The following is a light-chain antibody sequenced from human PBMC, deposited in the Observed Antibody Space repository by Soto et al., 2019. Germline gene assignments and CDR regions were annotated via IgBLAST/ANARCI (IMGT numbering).Light chain of an antibody. CDR3: SSYTDVVTLAG. J-gene: IGLJ1*01. V-gene: IGLV2-14*01. CDR1: STDFGRQNY. CDR2: GVS. Sequence: QSVLTQPASVSGSLGQSITISCTGTSTDFGRQNYVSWYQQHPGRAPKLILYGVSNRPSGVSNRFSGSKSGNTASLTISGLQAEDVADYYCSSYTDVVTLAGFGPGTKFTVL.